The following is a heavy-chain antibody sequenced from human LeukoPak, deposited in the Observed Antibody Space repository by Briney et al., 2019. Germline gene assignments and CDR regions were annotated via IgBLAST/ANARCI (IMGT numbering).Heavy chain of an antibody. CDR3: ASVEPDYDFWSGYTIDY. Sequence: GASVKVSCKASGGTFSSYAISWVRQAPGQGLEWMGRIIPILGMANYAQKFQGRVTITADKSTSTAYMELSSLRSEDTAVYYCASVEPDYDFWSGYTIDYWGQGTLVAVSS. CDR2: IIPILGMA. CDR1: GGTFSSYA. V-gene: IGHV1-69*04. D-gene: IGHD3-3*01. J-gene: IGHJ4*02.